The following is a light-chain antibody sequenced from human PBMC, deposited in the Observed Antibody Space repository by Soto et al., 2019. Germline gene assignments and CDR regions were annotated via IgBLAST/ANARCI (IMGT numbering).Light chain of an antibody. J-gene: IGKJ4*01. CDR2: GAS. Sequence: TQSPSSLSTSVGDRVTITCRARQIISSYLSWYQQKPGKAPKLLIYGASSLQSGVPARFSGSGSGTDFTLTISSLQPEDFATYYCQQSYSTPGTFGGGTKVDIK. CDR1: QIISSY. CDR3: QQSYSTPGT. V-gene: IGKV1-39*01.